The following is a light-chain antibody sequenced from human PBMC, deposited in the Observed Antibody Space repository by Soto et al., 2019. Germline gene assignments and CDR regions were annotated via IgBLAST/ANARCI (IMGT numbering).Light chain of an antibody. CDR2: EVA. J-gene: IGLJ3*02. CDR3: SSFTSSHTWV. V-gene: IGLV2-14*01. CDR1: SSDVGGYNF. Sequence: QSVLTQPASVSGSPGQSIAISCTGTSSDVGGYNFVSWYQQHPGKAPKVLIYEVANRPSGVSDRFSGSKSGNMASLTISGLQAEDEADYHCSSFTSSHTWVFGGGTKVTVL.